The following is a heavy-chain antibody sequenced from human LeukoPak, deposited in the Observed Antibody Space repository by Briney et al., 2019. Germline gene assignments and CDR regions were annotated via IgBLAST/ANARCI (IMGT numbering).Heavy chain of an antibody. Sequence: PGGSLRLSCAASGFTFSSYSMNWVRQAPGKGLEWVSYISSSGDTKYYADPVKGRITISRDNAENSLYLQMNSLRDEDTAVYYCAVEGYCSGGSCYTNWFDPWGQGTLVTVSS. CDR1: GFTFSSYS. D-gene: IGHD2-15*01. CDR2: ISSSGDTK. V-gene: IGHV3-48*02. CDR3: AVEGYCSGGSCYTNWFDP. J-gene: IGHJ5*02.